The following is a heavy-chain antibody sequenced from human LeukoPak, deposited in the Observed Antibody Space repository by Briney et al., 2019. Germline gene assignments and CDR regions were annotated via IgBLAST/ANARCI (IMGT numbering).Heavy chain of an antibody. CDR1: GDSISGSPYY. CDR3: ARRIYSSWDRAFAI. J-gene: IGHJ3*02. V-gene: IGHV4-39*01. CDR2: IYYSGST. D-gene: IGHD6-13*01. Sequence: PSETLSLTCSVSGDSISGSPYYWGWIRQSPGKGLEWIGSIYYSGSTYYNPSLNSRVTISVDTSKNQFSLKLSSVTAADTAVYYCARRIYSSWDRAFAIWGQGTMVTVSS.